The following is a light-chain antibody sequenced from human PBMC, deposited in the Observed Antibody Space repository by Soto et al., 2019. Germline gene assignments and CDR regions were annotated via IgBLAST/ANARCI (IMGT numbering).Light chain of an antibody. CDR3: QQDKDCSPFT. J-gene: IGKJ3*01. CDR1: QSVSRY. V-gene: IGKV3-15*01. CDR2: GAS. Sequence: ETVLTQSPATLSVSPGERVTLSCRASQSVSRYLAWYQHKPGQAHRLLIYGASTRATGIPARFDGSGSGTEFTLYISSILPEDFAVYYCQQDKDCSPFTFGPGTKVDIK.